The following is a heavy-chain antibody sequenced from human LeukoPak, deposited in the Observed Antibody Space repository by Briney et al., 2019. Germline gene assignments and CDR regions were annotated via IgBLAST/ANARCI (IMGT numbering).Heavy chain of an antibody. Sequence: SETLSLTCTVSGGSISSSSYYWGWIRQPPGKGLEWIGSIYYSGSTYYNPSLKSRVTISVDTSKNQFSLKLSSVTAADTAGYYCARDRAFSGSYVGAFDIWGQGTMVTVSS. CDR1: GGSISSSSYY. CDR3: ARDRAFSGSYVGAFDI. CDR2: IYYSGST. D-gene: IGHD1-26*01. J-gene: IGHJ3*02. V-gene: IGHV4-39*07.